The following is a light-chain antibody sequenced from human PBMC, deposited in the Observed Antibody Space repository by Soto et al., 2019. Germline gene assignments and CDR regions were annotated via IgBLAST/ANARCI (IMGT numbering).Light chain of an antibody. Sequence: EIVITQSPSTLSFSPGQGSTLSLSSSQRVSYYLAWYRQKPGQAPRLLIYDASTRATGIPARFSGSGSGTDFTLTISSLEPEDFAVYYCQQRSNWPWTFGQGTKV. V-gene: IGKV3-11*01. J-gene: IGKJ1*01. CDR2: DAS. CDR1: QRVSYY. CDR3: QQRSNWPWT.